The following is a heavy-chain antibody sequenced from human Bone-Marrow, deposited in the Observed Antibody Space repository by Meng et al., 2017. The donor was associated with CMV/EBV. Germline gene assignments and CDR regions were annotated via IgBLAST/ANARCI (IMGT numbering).Heavy chain of an antibody. J-gene: IGHJ2*01. V-gene: IGHV3-30*07. CDR2: MSHDETKK. Sequence: FSFSDYAMRWVRQVPGKGLEWVAIMSHDETKKYYADSVRGRFTISRDNSKNTLYLQLNSLRVEDTAVYYCARSRLLEWLSRRGYFDLWGRGTLVTVSS. CDR1: FSFSDYA. CDR3: ARSRLLEWLSRRGYFDL. D-gene: IGHD3-3*01.